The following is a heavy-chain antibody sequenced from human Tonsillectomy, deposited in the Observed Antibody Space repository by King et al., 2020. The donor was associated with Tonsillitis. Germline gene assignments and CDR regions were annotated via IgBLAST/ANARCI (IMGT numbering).Heavy chain of an antibody. J-gene: IGHJ4*02. CDR3: TTDVSDYDSDY. D-gene: IGHD5-12*01. CDR1: GXXXXXAX. V-gene: IGHV3-15*01. Sequence: VQLVESGGGXVXXGXSLXLXXAXSGXXXXXAXXXXXXXAPGKGLGWVGRIKSKPDGGTTDYAAPVKGRFTISRDDSKNTLYLQMNSLKTEDTAVYYCTTDVSDYDSDYWGQGTLVTVSS. CDR2: IKSKPDGGTT.